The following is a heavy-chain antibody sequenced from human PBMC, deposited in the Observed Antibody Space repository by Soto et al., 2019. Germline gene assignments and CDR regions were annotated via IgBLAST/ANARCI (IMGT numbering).Heavy chain of an antibody. CDR3: ARVDIVVVVAATLEYNWFDP. CDR2: INHSGST. D-gene: IGHD2-15*01. CDR1: GGSFSGYY. V-gene: IGHV4-34*01. Sequence: SETLSLTCAVSGGSFSGYYWSWIRQPPGKGLEWIGEINHSGSTNYNPSLKSRVTISVDTSKNQFFLKLSSVTAADTAVYYCARVDIVVVVAATLEYNWFDPWGQGTLVTVSS. J-gene: IGHJ5*02.